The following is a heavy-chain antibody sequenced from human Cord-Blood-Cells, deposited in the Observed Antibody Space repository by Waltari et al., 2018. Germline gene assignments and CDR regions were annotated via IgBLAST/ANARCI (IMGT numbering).Heavy chain of an antibody. J-gene: IGHJ3*02. V-gene: IGHV4-39*01. CDR1: GGSIRSSRCY. Sequence: QLQLQESGPGLVKPSETLSLTCTVAGGSIRSSRCYWGWIRQPPGKGLEWIGSIYSSGSPYSNPSLKSRVTISVDTSKNQFSLKLSSVTAADTAVYYCASPSGSYYDAFDIWGQGTMVTVSS. CDR3: ASPSGSYYDAFDI. CDR2: IYSSGSP. D-gene: IGHD1-26*01.